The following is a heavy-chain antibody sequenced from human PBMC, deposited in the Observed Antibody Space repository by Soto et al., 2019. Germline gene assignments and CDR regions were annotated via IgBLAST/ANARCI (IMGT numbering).Heavy chain of an antibody. CDR1: GGSISSGDYY. CDR2: IYYSGST. J-gene: IGHJ4*02. V-gene: IGHV4-30-4*01. Sequence: QVQLQESGPGLVKPSQTLSLTCTVSGGSISSGDYYWSWIRQPPGKGLEWIGYIYYSGSTYYNPSLKXRXTXSXXTSKIQFSLKLSSVTAADTAVYYCARAQGSGFLVSWGQGTLVTVSS. CDR3: ARAQGSGFLVS. D-gene: IGHD3-10*01.